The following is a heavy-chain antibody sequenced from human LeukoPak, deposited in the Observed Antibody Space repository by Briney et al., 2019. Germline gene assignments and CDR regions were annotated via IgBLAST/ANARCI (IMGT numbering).Heavy chain of an antibody. D-gene: IGHD2-15*01. CDR2: ILYDGRNK. J-gene: IGHJ4*02. Sequence: GGSLRLSCAASGFTFSNFAIHWIRQAPGKGLEWVAVILYDGRNKYYGDSVEGRFTISRDNSKNTVYLEMNSLRAEDTAVYYCAKDLMKAGYCSGASCYGRTDWGQGTLVTVSS. CDR1: GFTFSNFA. CDR3: AKDLMKAGYCSGASCYGRTD. V-gene: IGHV3-30*18.